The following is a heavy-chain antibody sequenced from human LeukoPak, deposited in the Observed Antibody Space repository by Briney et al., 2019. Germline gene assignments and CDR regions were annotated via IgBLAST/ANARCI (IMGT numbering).Heavy chain of an antibody. CDR1: GFTFDDYA. D-gene: IGHD3-22*01. Sequence: PGGSLRLSCAASGFTFDDYAMYWVRQAPGKGLEWVSGISWNSGRTAYADSVKGRFTISRDNAKNSLYLQTNSLRAEDMAFYYCAKGHSSGYFAAFDIWGQGTMVTVSS. CDR2: ISWNSGRT. J-gene: IGHJ3*02. V-gene: IGHV3-9*03. CDR3: AKGHSSGYFAAFDI.